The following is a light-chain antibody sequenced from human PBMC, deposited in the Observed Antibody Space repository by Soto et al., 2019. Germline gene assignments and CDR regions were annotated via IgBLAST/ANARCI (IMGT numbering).Light chain of an antibody. CDR3: QQSYSTPPT. Sequence: DIVMTQSPDSLAVSLGERATINGRSSQSVLCSSNNKISLAWYQQKPRQPPKLLIYWASTRASGVPDRFSGSGSGTDFTLTITSLQAEDVAVYYCQQSYSTPPTFGQGTKVEIK. V-gene: IGKV4-1*01. CDR2: WAS. J-gene: IGKJ1*01. CDR1: QSVLCSSNNKIS.